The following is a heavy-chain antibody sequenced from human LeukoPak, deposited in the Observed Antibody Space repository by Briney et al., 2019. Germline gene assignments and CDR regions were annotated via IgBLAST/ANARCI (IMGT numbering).Heavy chain of an antibody. CDR1: GFPFSSYA. Sequence: GGSLRLSCAASGFPFSSYAMSWVRQAPGKGLEWVSAISVSGGSTYYADSVKGRFTISRDNSRNTLYLQMNSLRAEDTAIYYCAKDEMATIRGYFDHWGQGTLVTVSS. D-gene: IGHD5-24*01. V-gene: IGHV3-23*01. J-gene: IGHJ4*02. CDR3: AKDEMATIRGYFDH. CDR2: ISVSGGST.